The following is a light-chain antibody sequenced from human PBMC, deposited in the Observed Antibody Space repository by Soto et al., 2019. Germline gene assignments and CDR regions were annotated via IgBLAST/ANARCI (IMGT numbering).Light chain of an antibody. Sequence: QSALTQPASVSGSPGQSITISCTRTNSDLGSFNFVSWYQQHPGKAPQVIISEVAKRPSGISDRFSGSKSGNTASLTISGLQVEDEADYYCCSDAGISTYVFGTGTKLTVL. CDR2: EVA. J-gene: IGLJ1*01. CDR3: CSDAGISTYV. CDR1: NSDLGSFNF. V-gene: IGLV2-23*02.